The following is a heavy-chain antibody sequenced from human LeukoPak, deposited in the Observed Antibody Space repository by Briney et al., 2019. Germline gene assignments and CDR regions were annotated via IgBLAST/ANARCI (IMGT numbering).Heavy chain of an antibody. J-gene: IGHJ4*02. CDR1: GYTFTGYY. D-gene: IGHD6-13*01. CDR3: AKDQSSSWYPRYFDY. Sequence: ASVKVSCKASGYTFTGYYMHWVRQAPGQGLEWMGWIDPNSGGTNYAQKFQGRVTMTRDTSISTAYMELSRLRSDDTAVYYCAKDQSSSWYPRYFDYWGQGTLVTVSS. CDR2: IDPNSGGT. V-gene: IGHV1-2*02.